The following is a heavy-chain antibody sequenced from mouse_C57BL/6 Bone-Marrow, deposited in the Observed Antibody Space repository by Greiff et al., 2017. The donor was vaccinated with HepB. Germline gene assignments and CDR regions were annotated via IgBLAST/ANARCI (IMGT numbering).Heavy chain of an antibody. D-gene: IGHD4-1*01. Sequence: VQLQQSGAELVRPGTSVKVSCKASGYAFTNYLIEWVKQRPGQGLEWIGVINPGSGGTNYNEKFKGKATLTADKSSSTAYMQLSSLTSEDSAVYFGARGELGLYFDYWGQGTTLTVSS. CDR1: GYAFTNYL. CDR3: ARGELGLYFDY. CDR2: INPGSGGT. V-gene: IGHV1-54*01. J-gene: IGHJ2*01.